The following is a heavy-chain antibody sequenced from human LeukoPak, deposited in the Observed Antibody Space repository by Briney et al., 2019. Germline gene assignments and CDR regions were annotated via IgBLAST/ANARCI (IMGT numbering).Heavy chain of an antibody. V-gene: IGHV3-11*06. D-gene: IGHD6-19*01. Sequence: PGGSLRLSCAASGFTFSDYYMSWIRQAPGKGLEWVSYISSSSSYTNYADSVKGRFTISRDNAKNSLYLQMNSLRAEDTAVYHCARAPAVAAQGYYGMDVWGQGTTVTVSS. J-gene: IGHJ6*02. CDR2: ISSSSSYT. CDR1: GFTFSDYY. CDR3: ARAPAVAAQGYYGMDV.